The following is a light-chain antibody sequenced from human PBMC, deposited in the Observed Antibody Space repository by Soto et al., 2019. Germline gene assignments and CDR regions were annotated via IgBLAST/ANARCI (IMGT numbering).Light chain of an antibody. CDR2: RTN. Sequence: QSVLAQPPSASGTPGPRVTISCSGSSSNIGSQFVYWYHQVPGRAHKLLIYRTNQRPSGVPDRFAGSKYGATASLVISGLQSDDEGDYFCASWDDSLRWMFGGGTKLTVL. J-gene: IGLJ3*02. V-gene: IGLV1-47*01. CDR1: SSNIGSQF. CDR3: ASWDDSLRWM.